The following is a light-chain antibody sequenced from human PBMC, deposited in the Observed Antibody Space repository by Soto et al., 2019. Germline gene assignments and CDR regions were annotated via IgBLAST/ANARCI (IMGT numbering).Light chain of an antibody. Sequence: EIVMTQSPATLSVSPGDRATLSCRASQSVSSSLAWYQQKPGQAPRLLIYGSSTRATGIPARFSGSGSGAEFTLTISSLQSEDFAVYYCQQYYTWWTFGQGTKVEIK. CDR2: GSS. J-gene: IGKJ1*01. V-gene: IGKV3-15*01. CDR1: QSVSSS. CDR3: QQYYTWWT.